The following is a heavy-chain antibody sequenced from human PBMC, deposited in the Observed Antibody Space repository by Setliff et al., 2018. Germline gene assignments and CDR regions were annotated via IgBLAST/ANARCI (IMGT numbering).Heavy chain of an antibody. D-gene: IGHD4-17*01. CDR2: INHSGST. J-gene: IGHJ6*03. CDR1: GGSISSYY. V-gene: IGHV4-34*01. CDR3: ARETTMTYYFYYMDV. Sequence: SETLSLTCTVSGGSISSYYWSWIRQSPGKGLEWIGEINHSGSTNYNPSLKTRVTISVDTSKSQFSLTSSSVTAADTAVYYCARETTMTYYFYYMDVWGKGTTVTVSS.